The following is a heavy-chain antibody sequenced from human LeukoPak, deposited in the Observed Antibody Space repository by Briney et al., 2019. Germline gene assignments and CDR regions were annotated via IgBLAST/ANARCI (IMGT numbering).Heavy chain of an antibody. Sequence: SVKVSCKASGGTFSSYAISWVRQAPGQGLEWMGGIIPIFGTANYAQKFQGRVTITADESTSTAYMELSSLRSEDTAVYYCARDYYYYSSGSADAFDIWGQGTMVTVSS. D-gene: IGHD3-22*01. J-gene: IGHJ3*02. V-gene: IGHV1-69*13. CDR1: GGTFSSYA. CDR3: ARDYYYYSSGSADAFDI. CDR2: IIPIFGTA.